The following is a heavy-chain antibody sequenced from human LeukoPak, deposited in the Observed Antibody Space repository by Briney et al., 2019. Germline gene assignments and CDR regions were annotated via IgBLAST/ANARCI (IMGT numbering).Heavy chain of an antibody. J-gene: IGHJ4*02. Sequence: LSLTCAVYGGSFSGYYWSWIRQAPGKGLEWVSYISSSGSTIYYADSVKGRFTISRDNAKNSLYLQMNSLRAEDTAVYYCARDRSMVRGVALADWGQGTLVTVSS. CDR3: ARDRSMVRGVALAD. V-gene: IGHV3-11*04. CDR1: GGSFSGYY. CDR2: ISSSGSTI. D-gene: IGHD3-10*01.